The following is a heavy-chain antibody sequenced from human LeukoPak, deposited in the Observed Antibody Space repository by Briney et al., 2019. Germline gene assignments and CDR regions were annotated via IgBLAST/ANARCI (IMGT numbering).Heavy chain of an antibody. V-gene: IGHV3-23*01. D-gene: IGHD2-15*01. CDR3: AKSPVGYCSGGSCYVGYFHH. J-gene: IGHJ1*01. CDR1: GITFSSYA. CDR2: ISGSGGNT. Sequence: GESLRLSCAASGITFSSYAMSWVRQAPGKGLEWVSAISGSGGNTYYADSVKGRFTISRDNSKNTLYLQMNSLRAEDTAVYYCAKSPVGYCSGGSCYVGYFHHWGQGTLVTVSS.